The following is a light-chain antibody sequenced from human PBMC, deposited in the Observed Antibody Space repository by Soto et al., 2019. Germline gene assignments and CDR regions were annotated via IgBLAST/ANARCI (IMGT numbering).Light chain of an antibody. CDR2: GIS. CDR3: QQYTSWPIT. V-gene: IGKV3-15*01. CDR1: QNVNNN. J-gene: IGKJ5*01. Sequence: EVVMTQSPATLSVSPGERATLSCRASQNVNNNYLAWYQQKPGQAPRLLIYGISARATGIPTRFSGSGSGTEFTLTISSLQSEDFAVYYCQQYTSWPITFGQGTRLEIK.